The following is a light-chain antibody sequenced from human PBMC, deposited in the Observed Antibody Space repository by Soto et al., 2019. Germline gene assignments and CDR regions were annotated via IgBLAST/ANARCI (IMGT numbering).Light chain of an antibody. J-gene: IGLJ2*01. CDR2: STN. V-gene: IGLV1-44*01. CDR3: AAWDDSLNGEVV. CDR1: SSNIGSNS. Sequence: QSVLTTPPSASVPPGQRVTISCTGSSSNIGSNSVNWYQQLPGTAPKLLIYSTNQRPSGVPDRFSGSKSDTSASLAISGLQSEDEADYYCAAWDDSLNGEVVFGGGTKLTVL.